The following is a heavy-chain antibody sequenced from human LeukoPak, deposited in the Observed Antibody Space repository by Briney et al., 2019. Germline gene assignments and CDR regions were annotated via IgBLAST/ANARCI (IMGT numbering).Heavy chain of an antibody. CDR3: ARVTVDIVVVPAAAGTFYYYYYMDV. J-gene: IGHJ6*03. D-gene: IGHD2-2*03. Sequence: PGGSLRLSCAASGFTFSSYAMSWVRQAPGKGLEWVANIKQDGSEKYYVDSVKGRFTISRDNAKNSLYLQMNSLRAEDTAVYYCARVTVDIVVVPAAAGTFYYYYYMDVWGKGTTVTVSS. CDR1: GFTFSSYA. V-gene: IGHV3-7*01. CDR2: IKQDGSEK.